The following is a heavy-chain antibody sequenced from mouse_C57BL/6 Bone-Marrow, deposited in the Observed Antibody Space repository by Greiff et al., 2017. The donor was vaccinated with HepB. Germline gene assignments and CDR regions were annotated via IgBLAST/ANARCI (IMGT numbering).Heavy chain of an antibody. V-gene: IGHV1-42*01. CDR1: GYSFTGYY. CDR3: ASERVSTAFAY. Sequence: VQLQQSGPELVKPGASVKISCKASGYSFTGYYMNWVKQSPEKSLEWIGEINPSTGGTTYNQKFKAKATLTVDKSSSTAYMQLKSLTSEDSAVYCCASERVSTAFAYWGEGALVTVSA. J-gene: IGHJ3*01. CDR2: INPSTGGT.